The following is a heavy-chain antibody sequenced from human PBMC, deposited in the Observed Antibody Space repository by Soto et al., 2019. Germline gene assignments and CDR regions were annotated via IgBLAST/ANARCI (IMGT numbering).Heavy chain of an antibody. CDR3: ARDGGKATSWIYYYYMDV. CDR2: INAGNGNT. D-gene: IGHD2-2*01. V-gene: IGHV1-3*01. J-gene: IGHJ6*03. Sequence: ASVKVSCKASGYTFTSYAMHWVRQAPGQRLEWMGWINAGNGNTKYSQKFQGRVTITRDTSASTAYMELSSLRSEDTAVYYCARDGGKATSWIYYYYMDVWGKGTTVTVSS. CDR1: GYTFTSYA.